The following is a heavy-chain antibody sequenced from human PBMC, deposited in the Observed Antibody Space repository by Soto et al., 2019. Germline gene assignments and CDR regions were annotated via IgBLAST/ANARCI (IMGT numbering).Heavy chain of an antibody. CDR2: IYHSGST. V-gene: IGHV4-4*02. Sequence: PSETLSLTCAVSGGSIRSSNWWIWVHQPPGKGLEWIGEIYHSGSTNYNPSLKSRVTISVDTSKNQFSLKLSSATAADTAVYYCARVRGKYYYGSGSYYGPYYFDYWGQGTLVTVSS. J-gene: IGHJ4*02. D-gene: IGHD3-10*01. CDR3: ARVRGKYYYGSGSYYGPYYFDY. CDR1: GGSIRSSNW.